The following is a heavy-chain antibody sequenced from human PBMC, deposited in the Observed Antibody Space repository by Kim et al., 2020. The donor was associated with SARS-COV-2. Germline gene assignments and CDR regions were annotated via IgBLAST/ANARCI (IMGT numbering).Heavy chain of an antibody. D-gene: IGHD1-26*01. V-gene: IGHV1-18*01. CDR3: ARGGSRSSPFDY. Sequence: SDAQKLQGGVTITTDPTTSTAYMELRSLRSDDTAVYYCARGGSRSSPFDYWGQGTLVTVSS. J-gene: IGHJ4*02.